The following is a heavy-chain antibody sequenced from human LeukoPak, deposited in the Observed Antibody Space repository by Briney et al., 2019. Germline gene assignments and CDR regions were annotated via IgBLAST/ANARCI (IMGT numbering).Heavy chain of an antibody. D-gene: IGHD3-10*01. Sequence: GGSLRLSCTASGITFSNYWMHWVRQAPGKGLVWVSHIKTDGSITNYADSVKGRFTNSRDNAKNTLYLQMDSLRAEDTAVYFCARDYYGSENDAFDIWGQGTMVTVSS. CDR3: ARDYYGSENDAFDI. CDR1: GITFSNYW. CDR2: IKTDGSIT. V-gene: IGHV3-74*01. J-gene: IGHJ3*02.